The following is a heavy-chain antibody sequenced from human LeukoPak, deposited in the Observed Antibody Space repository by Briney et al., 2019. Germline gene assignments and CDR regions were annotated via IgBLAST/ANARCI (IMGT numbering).Heavy chain of an antibody. D-gene: IGHD5-24*01. CDR1: GFTFSSYA. CDR3: AKDVPPKGYNYGVVDY. CDR2: ISGSGGST. V-gene: IGHV3-23*01. J-gene: IGHJ4*02. Sequence: GGSLRLSCAASGFTFSSYAMSWVRQAPGKGLEWVSAISGSGGSTYYADSVKGRFTISRDNSKNTLYLQMNSLRAEDTAVYYCAKDVPPKGYNYGVVDYWGQGTLVTVSS.